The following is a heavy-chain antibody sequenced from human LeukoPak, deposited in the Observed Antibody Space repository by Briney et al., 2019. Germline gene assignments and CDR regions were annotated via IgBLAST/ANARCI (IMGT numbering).Heavy chain of an antibody. Sequence: PGGSLRLSCAASGFTVTSNYMSWVRQAPGKGLEWVAVISCDGSNKYYADSVKGRFTISRDNSKNTLYLQMNSLRAEDTAVYYCAKDVVYYYGSGSSIDYWGQGTLVTVSS. CDR1: GFTVTSNY. J-gene: IGHJ4*02. D-gene: IGHD3-10*01. CDR2: ISCDGSNK. V-gene: IGHV3-30*18. CDR3: AKDVVYYYGSGSSIDY.